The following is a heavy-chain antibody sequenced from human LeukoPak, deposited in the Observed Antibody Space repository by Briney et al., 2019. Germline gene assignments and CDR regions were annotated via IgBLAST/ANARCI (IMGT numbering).Heavy chain of an antibody. D-gene: IGHD6-13*01. CDR3: ARDRTTGYSSSWYVGWFDP. V-gene: IGHV1-69*06. CDR1: GGTFISYA. CDR2: IIPIFGTA. Sequence: GASVKVSCKASGGTFISYAISWVRQAPGQGLEWMGGIIPIFGTANYAQKFQGRVTITADKSTRTAYMELSSLRSEGTAVYYCARDRTTGYSSSWYVGWFDPWGQGTLVTVSS. J-gene: IGHJ5*02.